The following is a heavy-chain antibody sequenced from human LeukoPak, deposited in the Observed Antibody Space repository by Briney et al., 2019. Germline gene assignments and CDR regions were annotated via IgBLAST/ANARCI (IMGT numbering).Heavy chain of an antibody. V-gene: IGHV4-34*01. D-gene: IGHD2-15*01. Sequence: PSETLSLTCAVYGGSFSGYYWSWIRQPPGKGLEWIGEINHSGSTNYNPSLKSRVTISVDTSKNQFSLKLSSVTAADTAVYYCARVICSGGSGRFDYWGQGTLVTVSS. J-gene: IGHJ4*02. CDR2: INHSGST. CDR3: ARVICSGGSGRFDY. CDR1: GGSFSGYY.